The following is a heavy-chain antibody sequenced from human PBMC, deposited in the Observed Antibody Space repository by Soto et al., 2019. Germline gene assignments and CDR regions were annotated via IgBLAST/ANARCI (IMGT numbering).Heavy chain of an antibody. CDR1: GFPCRTYA. Sequence: PGGSLRLSSEASGFPCRTYAMTWVRQVPGKGLEWVSTTSNGGNTEFAESVRGRFTVFRDNSKNTIYLQMSSLRAEDSAIYFCARDFRPGLIVPTKSGFDPWGQGTPVTVSS. J-gene: IGHJ5*02. D-gene: IGHD2-15*01. CDR2: TSNGGNT. V-gene: IGHV3-23*01. CDR3: ARDFRPGLIVPTKSGFDP.